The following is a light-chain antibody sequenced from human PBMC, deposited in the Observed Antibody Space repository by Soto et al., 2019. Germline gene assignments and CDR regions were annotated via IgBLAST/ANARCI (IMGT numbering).Light chain of an antibody. V-gene: IGKV3D-15*01. Sequence: EVVVTQSPATLSVSPGERATLSCRASQTVRRSSVAWYQQKPGQAPRLLTYDASTRATGIPDRFSGSGSETDFTLTISRLETEDFAVYYCQQYNNWPRTFGQGTKVDIK. CDR2: DAS. CDR1: QTVRRS. CDR3: QQYNNWPRT. J-gene: IGKJ1*01.